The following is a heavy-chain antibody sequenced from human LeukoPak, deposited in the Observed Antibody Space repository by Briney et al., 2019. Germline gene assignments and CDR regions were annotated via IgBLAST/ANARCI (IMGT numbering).Heavy chain of an antibody. Sequence: SETLSLTCTVSGGSISSSSYYWGWIRQSPGKGLEWIGEINHRGSTNYNPSLKSRVTISVDTSKNQFSLNLSSVTAADTAVYYCARRWELLQGSFDYWGQGTLVTVSS. V-gene: IGHV4-39*07. D-gene: IGHD1-26*01. CDR1: GGSISSSSYY. J-gene: IGHJ4*02. CDR2: INHRGST. CDR3: ARRWELLQGSFDY.